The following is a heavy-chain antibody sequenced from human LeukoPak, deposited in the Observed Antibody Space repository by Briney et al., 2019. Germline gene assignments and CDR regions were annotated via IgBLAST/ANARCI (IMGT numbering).Heavy chain of an antibody. Sequence: SETLSLTCAVYGGSFSGYYWSWIRQPPGKGLEWIGEINHSGSTNYNPSLKSRVTISVDTSKNQFSLKLSSVTAADTAVYYCARSDVPRSYYYYGMDVWGQGTTVTVSS. CDR3: ARSDVPRSYYYYGMDV. J-gene: IGHJ6*02. CDR1: GGSFSGYY. V-gene: IGHV4-34*01. CDR2: INHSGST. D-gene: IGHD6-6*01.